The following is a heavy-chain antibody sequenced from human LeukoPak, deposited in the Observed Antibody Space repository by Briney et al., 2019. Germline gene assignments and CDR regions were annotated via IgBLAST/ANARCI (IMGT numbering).Heavy chain of an antibody. V-gene: IGHV4-34*01. J-gene: IGHJ4*02. CDR3: TRTSAGIPLDF. Sequence: SETLSLTCGVSGVSFSGYYWSWIRQAPGKGPEWIGEISHTGRTAYNPSLKSRVTISLDTSKNRFSLKLTFVSAADTAVYYCTRTSAGIPLDFWGQGTLVTVSS. D-gene: IGHD6-13*01. CDR2: ISHTGRT. CDR1: GVSFSGYY.